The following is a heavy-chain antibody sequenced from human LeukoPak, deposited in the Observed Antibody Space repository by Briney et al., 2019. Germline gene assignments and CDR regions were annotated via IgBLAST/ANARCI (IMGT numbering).Heavy chain of an antibody. D-gene: IGHD4-23*01. V-gene: IGHV1-69*05. Sequence: GSSVKVSCKASGGTFSSYAISWVRQAPGQGLEWMGGIIPIFGTANYAQKFQGRVTITTDESTSTAYMELMSLTSDDTAMYYCARGGRYGGNNGLDYWGQGTLVTVSS. CDR1: GGTFSSYA. J-gene: IGHJ4*02. CDR2: IIPIFGTA. CDR3: ARGGRYGGNNGLDY.